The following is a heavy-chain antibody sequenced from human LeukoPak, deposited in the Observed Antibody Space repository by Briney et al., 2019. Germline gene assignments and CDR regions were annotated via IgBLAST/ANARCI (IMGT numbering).Heavy chain of an antibody. CDR3: ARDWDRDDPTFDY. CDR2: IKEDGREK. V-gene: IGHV3-7*01. D-gene: IGHD1-1*01. J-gene: IGHJ4*02. CDR1: GFTFSSYW. Sequence: PGGSLRLSCAASGFTFSSYWMSWVRQAPGKGLEWVATIKEDGREKYYVDSLKGRFTVSRDNAKNSLYLQMNSLRAEDTAVYYSARDWDRDDPTFDYWGQGTLVTVSS.